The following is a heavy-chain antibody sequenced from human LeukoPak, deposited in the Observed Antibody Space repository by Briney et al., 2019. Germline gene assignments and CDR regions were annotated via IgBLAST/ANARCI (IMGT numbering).Heavy chain of an antibody. V-gene: IGHV3-20*04. CDR1: GFTFDDYG. Sequence: GGSLRLSCAASGFTFDDYGMSWVRQAPGKGLEWVSGINWNGGSTGYADSVKGRFTISRDNAKNSLYLQMNSLRAEDTALYYCAREHTMVRGVDYYYMDVWGKGTTVTVSS. J-gene: IGHJ6*03. CDR3: AREHTMVRGVDYYYMDV. D-gene: IGHD3-10*01. CDR2: INWNGGST.